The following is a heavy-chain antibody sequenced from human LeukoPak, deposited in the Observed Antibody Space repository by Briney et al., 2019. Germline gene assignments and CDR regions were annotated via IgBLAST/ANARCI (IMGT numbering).Heavy chain of an antibody. J-gene: IGHJ4*02. CDR1: GFTFSSYS. CDR2: ISGSGGST. V-gene: IGHV3-21*04. CDR3: ARDRDYNLADSFDH. D-gene: IGHD5-24*01. Sequence: GGSLRLSCAASGFTFSSYSMNWVRQAPGKGLEWVSAISGSGGSTYYADSVKGRFTISRDNAKKALYLQMNGLRGEDTALYYCARDRDYNLADSFDHWGQGTLVTVSS.